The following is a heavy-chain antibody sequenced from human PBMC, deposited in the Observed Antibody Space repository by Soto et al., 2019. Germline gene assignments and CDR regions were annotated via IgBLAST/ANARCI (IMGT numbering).Heavy chain of an antibody. CDR2: IYWDDDK. D-gene: IGHD3-10*01. Sequence: SGPTLVNPTQTLTLTCTFSGFSLSTSGVGVGWIRQPPGKALEWLAPIYWDDDKRYSPSLKSRLTITKDTSKNQVVLTMTNMDPVDTATYYCAHRRGSGSYGLDFDYWGQGTLVTVSS. J-gene: IGHJ4*02. V-gene: IGHV2-5*02. CDR1: GFSLSTSGVG. CDR3: AHRRGSGSYGLDFDY.